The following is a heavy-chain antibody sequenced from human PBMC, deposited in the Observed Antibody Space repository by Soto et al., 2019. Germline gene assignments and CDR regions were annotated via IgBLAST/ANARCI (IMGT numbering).Heavy chain of an antibody. J-gene: IGHJ5*02. CDR3: ARGFRVAATRWWFDP. D-gene: IGHD2-15*01. Sequence: ASVKVSCKASGYTFTSYGISWVRQAPGQGLEWMGWISAYNGNTNYAQMLQGRVTMTTDTSTSTAYMELRSLRSDDTAVYYCARGFRVAATRWWFDPWGQGTLVTVSS. CDR1: GYTFTSYG. V-gene: IGHV1-18*01. CDR2: ISAYNGNT.